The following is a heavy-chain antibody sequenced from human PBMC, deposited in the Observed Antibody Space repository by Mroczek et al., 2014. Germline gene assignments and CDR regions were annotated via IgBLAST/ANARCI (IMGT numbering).Heavy chain of an antibody. Sequence: QVQLVQSGPGLVKPSETLSLTCTVSGGSISSYYWSWIRQPPGKGLEWIGYIYYSGSTNYNPSLKSRVTISVDTSKNQFSLKLSSVTAADTAVYYCARQQIPDSSTSYLLQWGECWFDPWGQGTLVTRLL. J-gene: IGHJ5*02. V-gene: IGHV4-59*01. CDR2: IYYSGST. D-gene: IGHD2-2*01. CDR1: GGSISSYY. CDR3: ARQQIPDSSTSYLLQWGECWFDP.